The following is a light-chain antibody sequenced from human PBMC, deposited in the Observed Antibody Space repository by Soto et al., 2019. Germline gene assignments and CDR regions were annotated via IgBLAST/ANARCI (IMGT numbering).Light chain of an antibody. Sequence: QSALTQPASVSGSPGQSITIYCTGTSSDVGAYYYVSWYQQHPGTAPKLLIYDVSNRPSGVSNRFSGSKSGNTASLTISGVQAEEEADYYCSSYTTSSTVVFGGGTKLTVL. CDR3: SSYTTSSTVV. J-gene: IGLJ3*02. CDR2: DVS. CDR1: SSDVGAYYY. V-gene: IGLV2-14*03.